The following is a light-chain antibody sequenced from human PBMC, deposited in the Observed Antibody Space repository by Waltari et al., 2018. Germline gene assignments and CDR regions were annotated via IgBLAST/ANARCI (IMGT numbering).Light chain of an antibody. CDR2: DVN. CDR1: SSDVGGYNY. CDR3: CSYAGSYTLI. Sequence: QSALTQPRSVPGSPGQSVTISCTGTSSDVGGYNYVSWYQQHPGKAPKFIIYDVNKRPSGVPDRFSGSKSGNTASLTISGLQSEDEADYYCCSYAGSYTLIFGGGTKLTVL. J-gene: IGLJ2*01. V-gene: IGLV2-11*01.